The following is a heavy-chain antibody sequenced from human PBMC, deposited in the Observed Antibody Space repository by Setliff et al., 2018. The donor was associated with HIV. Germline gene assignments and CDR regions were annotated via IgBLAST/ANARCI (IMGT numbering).Heavy chain of an antibody. D-gene: IGHD2-8*01. V-gene: IGHV4-59*08. CDR2: IHYSGAT. J-gene: IGHJ3*02. CDR3: ARHSPNVGVRGDAFDI. CDR1: GGSVSSHY. Sequence: SETLSLTCTVSGGSVSSHYWIWIRQPPGKGLEWIGYIHYSGATNYNPSLKSRVTISLDTSRTQFSLRLSSVTAADTAVYYCARHSPNVGVRGDAFDIWGQGTVVTVS.